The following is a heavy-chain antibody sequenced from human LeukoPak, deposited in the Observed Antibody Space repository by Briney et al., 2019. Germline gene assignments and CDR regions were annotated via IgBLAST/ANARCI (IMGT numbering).Heavy chain of an antibody. J-gene: IGHJ4*02. Sequence: SETLSLTCTVSGGYISSSSYYWGWIRQSPGKGLEWIGSIYYRGNTYYNSSLKSRVTISVDTSKNQFSLKLSSVTAADTAVYYCARDEEEMSTSTFDFWGQGTLVTVSS. D-gene: IGHD5-24*01. CDR1: GGYISSSSYY. V-gene: IGHV4-39*02. CDR2: IYYRGNT. CDR3: ARDEEEMSTSTFDF.